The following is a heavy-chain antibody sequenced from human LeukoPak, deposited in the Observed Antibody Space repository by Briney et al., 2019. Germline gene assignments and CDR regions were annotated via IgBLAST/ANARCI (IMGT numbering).Heavy chain of an antibody. D-gene: IGHD2-2*02. CDR3: AREGVFCSSTSCYTVSLYYFDY. J-gene: IGHJ4*02. V-gene: IGHV3-20*04. CDR1: GFTFDDYG. Sequence: GGSLRLSCAASGFTFDDYGMSWVGQAPGQGLEGVSGINWNGSSTGYADSVKGRFTISRDNAKNSLYLEMNSLRAEDTALYYCAREGVFCSSTSCYTVSLYYFDYWGQGTLVTVSS. CDR2: INWNGSST.